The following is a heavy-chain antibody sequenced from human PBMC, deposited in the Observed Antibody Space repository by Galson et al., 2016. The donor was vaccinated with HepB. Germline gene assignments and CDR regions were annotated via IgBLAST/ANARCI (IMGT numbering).Heavy chain of an antibody. CDR2: INAGNGNT. CDR3: ATSARADYYGLDV. Sequence: SVKVSCKASGYTFIRYALHWVRQAPGQGLEWMGRINAGNGNTKYSQKFQVRVTFTRDTSASTAYMELSSLITEDTAVYFCATSARADYYGLDVWGQGTTVTVSS. CDR1: GYTFIRYA. J-gene: IGHJ6*02. V-gene: IGHV1-3*01.